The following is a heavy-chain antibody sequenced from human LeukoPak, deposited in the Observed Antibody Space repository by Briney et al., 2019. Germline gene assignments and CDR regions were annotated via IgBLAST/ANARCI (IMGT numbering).Heavy chain of an antibody. D-gene: IGHD3-22*01. CDR1: GGSISSYY. CDR2: IYHSGST. CDR3: ARAYYYDSSGYPEYFQH. Sequence: SETLSLTCTVSGGSISSYYWGWIRQPPGKGLEWIGSIYHSGSTYYNPSLKSRVTISVDTSKNQFSLKLSSVTAADTAVYYCARAYYYDSSGYPEYFQHGGQGTLVTVS. J-gene: IGHJ1*01. V-gene: IGHV4-38-2*02.